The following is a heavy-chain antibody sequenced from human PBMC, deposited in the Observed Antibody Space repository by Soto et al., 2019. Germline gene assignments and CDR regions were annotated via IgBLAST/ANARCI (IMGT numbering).Heavy chain of an antibody. V-gene: IGHV4-34*01. CDR2: INLSGNT. CDR1: GESFSGCH. D-gene: IGHD2-2*01. J-gene: IGHJ6*02. CDR3: ARLAVPAAYYGMDV. Sequence: PTETLSLTCAVFGESFSGCHWTWIRQSTGKGLEWIGEINLSGNTNYNPSLKSRVTISIDTPKKQFSLKLTSVTAADTAMYYCARLAVPAAYYGMDVWGQGTTVTVSS.